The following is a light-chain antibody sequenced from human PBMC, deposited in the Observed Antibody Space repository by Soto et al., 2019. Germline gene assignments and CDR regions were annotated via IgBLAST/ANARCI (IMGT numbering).Light chain of an antibody. CDR1: QGVSSY. V-gene: IGKV3-11*01. Sequence: EIVLTQSPATLSLSPGERATLSCRASQGVSSYLALYQQQPGQAPRLLLYYASNTATGIPARFSGSGSGTDFTLTISSLEPEDFAVYYCQQRSNWPPITFGQGTRLEIK. CDR3: QQRSNWPPIT. J-gene: IGKJ5*01. CDR2: YAS.